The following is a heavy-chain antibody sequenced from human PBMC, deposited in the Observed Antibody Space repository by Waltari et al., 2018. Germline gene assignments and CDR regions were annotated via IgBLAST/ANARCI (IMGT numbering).Heavy chain of an antibody. J-gene: IGHJ4*02. CDR2: IIPIFGTA. V-gene: IGHV1-69*05. CDR1: GGTFSSYA. Sequence: PGSSVKVSCKASGGTFSSYAISWVRQAPGQGLEWMGGIIPIFGTANYAQKFQGRVTITTDESTSTAYMELSSLRSEDTAVYYCARDSAMYYDFWSGYYMGEYYFDYWGQGTLVTVSS. CDR3: ARDSAMYYDFWSGYYMGEYYFDY. D-gene: IGHD3-3*01.